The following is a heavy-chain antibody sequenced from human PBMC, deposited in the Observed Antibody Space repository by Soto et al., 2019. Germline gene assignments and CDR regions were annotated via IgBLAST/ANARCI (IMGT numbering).Heavy chain of an antibody. V-gene: IGHV3-66*04. D-gene: IGHD2-15*01. CDR2: IYSGGST. CDR3: AKHRPGSRVCSRATCQYYFVK. CDR1: EFTVSSNY. Sequence: GGSLRLSCAASEFTVSSNYMNWVRQAPGKGLECVSTIYSGGSTYYADSVKGRFTISRDNSKSTLFVQMDSLRAEDAAIYFCAKHRPGSRVCSRATCQYYFVKWDPEALLNAST. J-gene: IGHJ4*02.